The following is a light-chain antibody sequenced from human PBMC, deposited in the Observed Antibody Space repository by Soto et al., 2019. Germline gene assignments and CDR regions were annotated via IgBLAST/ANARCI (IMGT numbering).Light chain of an antibody. V-gene: IGLV4-69*01. CDR2: LNSDGSH. Sequence: QLVLTQSPSASASLGASVKLTCTLSSGHSSYAIAWHQQQPEKGPRYLMKLNSDGSHNKGDGIPDRFSGSSSGAERYLTISSPQSEDEADYYCQTWGTGTLVFGGGTQLTVL. J-gene: IGLJ2*01. CDR3: QTWGTGTLV. CDR1: SGHSSYA.